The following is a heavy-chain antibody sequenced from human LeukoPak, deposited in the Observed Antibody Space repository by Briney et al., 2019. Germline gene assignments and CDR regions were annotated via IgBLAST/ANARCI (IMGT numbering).Heavy chain of an antibody. Sequence: KPGGSQRLSCAASGFTFSSYSMNWVRQAPGKGLEWVSSISSSSSYIYYADSVKGRFTISRDNAKNSLYLQMNSLRAEDTAVYYCARDPWSRGSCYYSDYWGQGTLVTVSS. J-gene: IGHJ4*02. V-gene: IGHV3-21*01. D-gene: IGHD2-15*01. CDR1: GFTFSSYS. CDR3: ARDPWSRGSCYYSDY. CDR2: ISSSSSYI.